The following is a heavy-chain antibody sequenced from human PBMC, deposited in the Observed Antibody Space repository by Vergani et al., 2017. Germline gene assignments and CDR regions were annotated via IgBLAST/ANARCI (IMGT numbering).Heavy chain of an antibody. CDR1: GFTFDDYA. J-gene: IGHJ5*02. V-gene: IGHV3-9*01. CDR2: ISWNSGSI. Sequence: EVQLVESGGGVVQPGRSLRLSCAASGFTFDDYAMHWVRQAPGKGLEWVSGISWNSGSIGYADSVKGRFTISRDNAKNSLYLQMNSLRAEDTALYHCARGIITIFGVVKFDPWGQGTLVTVSS. CDR3: ARGIITIFGVVKFDP. D-gene: IGHD3-3*01.